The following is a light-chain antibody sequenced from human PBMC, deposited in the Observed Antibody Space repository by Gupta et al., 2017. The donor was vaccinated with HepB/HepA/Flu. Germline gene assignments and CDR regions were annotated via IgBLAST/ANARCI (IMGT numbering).Light chain of an antibody. CDR1: NIGSKS. J-gene: IGLJ2*01. Sequence: SYVLTQPPSVSVAPGKTARITCGTNNIGSKSVHWYQQRPGQAPVLVIYYDNDRPSGNPERFSGSNSGNTATLTISRVEAGDEADYYCHVWDTSDYRFGGGTKLTVL. CDR2: YDN. V-gene: IGLV3-21*04. CDR3: HVWDTSDYR.